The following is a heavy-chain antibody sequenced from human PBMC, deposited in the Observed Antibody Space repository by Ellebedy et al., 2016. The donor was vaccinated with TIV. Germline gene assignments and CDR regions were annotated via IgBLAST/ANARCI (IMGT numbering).Heavy chain of an antibody. J-gene: IGHJ4*02. CDR3: ARGLGGVVTPDY. CDR2: INHSGST. Sequence: SETLSLXXAVYGGSFSGYYWSWIRQPPGKGLEWIGEINHSGSTNYNPSLKSRVTISVDTSKNQFSLKLSSVTAADTAVYYCARGLGGVVTPDYWGQGTLVTVSS. D-gene: IGHD4-23*01. V-gene: IGHV4-34*01. CDR1: GGSFSGYY.